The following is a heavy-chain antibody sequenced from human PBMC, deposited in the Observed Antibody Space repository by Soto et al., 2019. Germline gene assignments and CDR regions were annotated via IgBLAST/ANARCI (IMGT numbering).Heavy chain of an antibody. CDR1: GGTFSSYA. D-gene: IGHD3-22*01. V-gene: IGHV1-69*01. J-gene: IGHJ4*02. Sequence: QVQLVQSGAEVKKPGSSVKVSCKASGGTFSSYAISWVRQAPGQGLEWMGGIIPIFGTANYAQKFQGRVTITADESTSTAYMELSSLRSEDTAVYYCARAPLSDSSGYYYRPGFDYWGQGTLVTVSS. CDR3: ARAPLSDSSGYYYRPGFDY. CDR2: IIPIFGTA.